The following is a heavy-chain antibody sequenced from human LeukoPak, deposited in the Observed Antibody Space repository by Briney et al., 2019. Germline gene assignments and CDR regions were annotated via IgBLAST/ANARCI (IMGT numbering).Heavy chain of an antibody. Sequence: SETLSLTCTISGGFLTSYYWSWIRQPPGRGLEWIGYIYYTGITNYSPSLTSRVTMSVDTSKNQFSLMLTSVTAADTAVYYCTRHAPVPIIGHGMGVWGPGTTVTVSS. J-gene: IGHJ6*02. D-gene: IGHD3-10*01. CDR1: GGFLTSYY. CDR2: IYYTGIT. CDR3: TRHAPVPIIGHGMGV. V-gene: IGHV4-59*08.